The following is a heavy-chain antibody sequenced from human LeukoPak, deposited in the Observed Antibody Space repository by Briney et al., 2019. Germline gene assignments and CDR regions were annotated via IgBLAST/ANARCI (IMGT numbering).Heavy chain of an antibody. Sequence: GGSLRLSCAASGFTLSGDYMSWVRQAPGKGLEWVSVIFGAGTTYYADSVKGRFTISRDNSKNALYLQMNSLRAEDTAVYYCARAIQFGGYFDYWGQGTLVTVST. CDR2: IFGAGTT. CDR1: GFTLSGDY. V-gene: IGHV3-53*01. J-gene: IGHJ4*02. D-gene: IGHD2-15*01. CDR3: ARAIQFGGYFDY.